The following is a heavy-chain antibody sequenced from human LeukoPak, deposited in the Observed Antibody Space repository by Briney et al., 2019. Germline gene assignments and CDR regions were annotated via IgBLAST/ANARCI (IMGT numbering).Heavy chain of an antibody. CDR2: IIPILGIA. CDR1: GGTFSSYA. J-gene: IGHJ6*02. D-gene: IGHD3-9*01. V-gene: IGHV1-69*04. CDR3: ARALRKYYDILTAPYGMDV. Sequence: SVKVSCKASGGTFSSYAISWVRQAPGQGLEWMGRIIPILGIANYAQKFQGRVTITADKSTSTAYMELSSLRSEDTAVYYCARALRKYYDILTAPYGMDVWGQGTAVTVSS.